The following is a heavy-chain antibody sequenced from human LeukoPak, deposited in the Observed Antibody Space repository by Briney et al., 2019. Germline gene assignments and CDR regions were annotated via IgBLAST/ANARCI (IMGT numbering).Heavy chain of an antibody. D-gene: IGHD5-24*01. CDR1: GASISSYY. CDR3: ARLDGYNYDGDY. V-gene: IGHV4-59*08. CDR2: IYNSGST. J-gene: IGHJ4*02. Sequence: SETLSLTCTVSGASISSYYWSWIRQPPGKGLEWIGYIYNSGSTNYNPSLKSRVTISVDTSKNQFSLKLSSVTAADTAVYYCARLDGYNYDGDYWGQGTLVTVSS.